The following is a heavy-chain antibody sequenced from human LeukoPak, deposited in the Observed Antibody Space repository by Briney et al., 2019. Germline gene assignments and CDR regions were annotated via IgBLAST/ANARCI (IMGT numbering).Heavy chain of an antibody. V-gene: IGHV4-59*01. Sequence: SETLSLTCTVSGGSISSYYWNWIRQPPGKGLEWIGYIYNSGSTKYNPSLKSRVTISVDTSKNQFSLKLSSVTAVDTAVYYCARDRGCTNGVCYRDFDYWGQGTLVTVSS. CDR2: IYNSGST. CDR3: ARDRGCTNGVCYRDFDY. D-gene: IGHD2-8*01. J-gene: IGHJ4*02. CDR1: GGSISSYY.